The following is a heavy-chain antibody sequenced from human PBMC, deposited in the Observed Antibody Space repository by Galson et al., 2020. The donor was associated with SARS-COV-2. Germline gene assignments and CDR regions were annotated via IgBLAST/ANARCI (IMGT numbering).Heavy chain of an antibody. CDR3: ARDGKYYDCCSGYLVPDVSWYYYYYMYV. J-gene: IGHJ6*03. CDR2: ISYDGSNK. CDR1: GFTFSSYA. Sequence: GESLKISCAASGFTFSSYAMHWVRQAPGKGLEWVAVISYDGSNKYYADSVKGRFTISRDNSKNTLYLQMNSLRAEDTAVYYCARDGKYYDCCSGYLVPDVSWYYYYYMYVWGKGTTVTVAS. D-gene: IGHD3-3*01. V-gene: IGHV3-30*01.